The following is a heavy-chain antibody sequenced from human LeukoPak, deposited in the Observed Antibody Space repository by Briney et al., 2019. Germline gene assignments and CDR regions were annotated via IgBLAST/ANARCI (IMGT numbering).Heavy chain of an antibody. CDR3: ARDRGYSSGWYVSGEDYFDY. Sequence: ASVKVSCKASGYTFTSYGISWVRQAPGQGLERMGWISAYNGNTNYAQKLQGRVTMTTDTSTSTAYMELRSLRSDDTAVYYCARDRGYSSGWYVSGEDYFDYWGQGTLVTVSS. V-gene: IGHV1-18*01. CDR1: GYTFTSYG. D-gene: IGHD6-19*01. J-gene: IGHJ4*02. CDR2: ISAYNGNT.